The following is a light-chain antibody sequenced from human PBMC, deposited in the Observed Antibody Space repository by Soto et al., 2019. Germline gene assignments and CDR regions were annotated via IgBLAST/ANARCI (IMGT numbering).Light chain of an antibody. J-gene: IGKJ1*01. CDR3: QQSYSTPQT. CDR1: QSISSY. CDR2: AAS. V-gene: IGKV1-39*01. Sequence: DIQMTQSPSSLSASVGDRVTITCRASQSISSYLNWYQQKPGKAPKLLIYAASSLQSGVPSRFSGSGSGTDFTLTISSLQPEDFGTYYCQQSYSTPQTFGQGTXVDIK.